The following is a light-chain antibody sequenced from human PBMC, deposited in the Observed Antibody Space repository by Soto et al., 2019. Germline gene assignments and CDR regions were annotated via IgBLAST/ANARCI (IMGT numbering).Light chain of an antibody. V-gene: IGKV1-27*01. CDR2: AAS. Sequence: DIQMTQSPSSLSASVGDNVTITCRATQAISNYLAWYQQKPGKVPKLLIYAASTLQSGVPSRFSGSGSGTDFTLTISSLQPEDVATYYCQRYNGAPWTFGQGTKVEIK. CDR3: QRYNGAPWT. J-gene: IGKJ1*01. CDR1: QAISNY.